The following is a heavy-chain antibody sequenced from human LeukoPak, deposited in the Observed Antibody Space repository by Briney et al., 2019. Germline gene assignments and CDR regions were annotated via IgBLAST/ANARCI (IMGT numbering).Heavy chain of an antibody. Sequence: VAAVTVSFKASVYTFTSYGISWVRQAPGQGVEWMGWISAYNGNTNFAQKLQARVTITTDTSTSTAYMHLMSLRSDDTAVYYCARDQAATNTQVRFCLDWGQGTLVTVSS. CDR3: ARDQAATNTQVRFCLD. CDR1: VYTFTSYG. J-gene: IGHJ4*02. V-gene: IGHV1-18*01. CDR2: ISAYNGNT. D-gene: IGHD1-26*01.